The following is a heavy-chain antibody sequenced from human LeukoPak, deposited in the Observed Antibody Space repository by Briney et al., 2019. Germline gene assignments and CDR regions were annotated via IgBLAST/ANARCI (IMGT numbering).Heavy chain of an antibody. CDR1: GYTFTSYG. V-gene: IGHV1-18*01. J-gene: IGHJ5*02. Sequence: ASVKVSCKASGYTFTSYGISWVRQAPGQGLEWMGWISAYNGNTNYAQKLQGRVTMTTDTSTSTAYMELRSLRSDDTAVYYCARVHCSGGSCSYNWFDPWGQGTLVTVSS. D-gene: IGHD2-15*01. CDR2: ISAYNGNT. CDR3: ARVHCSGGSCSYNWFDP.